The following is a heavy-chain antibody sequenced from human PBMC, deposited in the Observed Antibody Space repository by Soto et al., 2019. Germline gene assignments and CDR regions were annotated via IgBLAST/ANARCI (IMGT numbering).Heavy chain of an antibody. J-gene: IGHJ6*03. CDR3: ARESGGATATLDYYYFYMDV. D-gene: IGHD5-12*01. CDR1: GDSFNYYY. V-gene: IGHV1-2*04. Sequence: ASVKVSCKSSGDSFNYYYIHCVRQAPGQGFEWMGWINPNGGVTKYAQKFQGWVSMTRDTSIRTVYMQLSRLRSDDTAVYYCARESGGATATLDYYYFYMDVWGTGTTVTVSS. CDR2: INPNGGVT.